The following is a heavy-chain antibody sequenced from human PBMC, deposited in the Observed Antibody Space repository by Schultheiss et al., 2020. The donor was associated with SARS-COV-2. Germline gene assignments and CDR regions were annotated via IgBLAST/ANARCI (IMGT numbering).Heavy chain of an antibody. D-gene: IGHD6-19*01. V-gene: IGHV4-59*10. J-gene: IGHJ4*02. CDR3: ARGSGWLYY. Sequence: GSLRLSCAASGFTFSSYSMNWVRQAPGKGLEWIGRIYTSGSTNYNPSLKSRVTISVDTSKNQFSLKLSSVTAADTAVYYCARGSGWLYYWGQGTLVTVSS. CDR1: GFTFSSYS. CDR2: IYTSGST.